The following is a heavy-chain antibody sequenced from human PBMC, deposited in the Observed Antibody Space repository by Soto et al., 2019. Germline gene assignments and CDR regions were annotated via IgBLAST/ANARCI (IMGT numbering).Heavy chain of an antibody. CDR3: AREDESSGHAGTFKH. J-gene: IGHJ1*01. CDR2: ISVDGGST. CDR1: GFTFSTYV. V-gene: IGHV3-30*14. D-gene: IGHD3-22*01. Sequence: QVQLVESGGGVVQPGRSLRLSCIASGFTFSTYVMHWVRQAPGEGLEWVAGISVDGGSTHYTDSVKGRFTISRDNAKNTVYLQMDSLTVEETTVYYCAREDESSGHAGTFKHWGQGTLVTVSS.